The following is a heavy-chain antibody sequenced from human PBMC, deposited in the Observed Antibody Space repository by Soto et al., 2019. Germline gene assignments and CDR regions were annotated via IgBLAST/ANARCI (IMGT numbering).Heavy chain of an antibody. V-gene: IGHV1-46*01. CDR2: INPSGGST. J-gene: IGHJ4*02. D-gene: IGHD2-15*01. CDR3: VYSGTRAATGWVY. Sequence: QVQLVQSGAEVKKPGASVKVSCKASGYTFTSYYMHWVRQAPGQGLEWMGIINPSGGSTSYAQKFQGRVTMARDTSTSTVYMELSSLRSEDTAVYYCVYSGTRAATGWVYWGQGTLVTVSS. CDR1: GYTFTSYY.